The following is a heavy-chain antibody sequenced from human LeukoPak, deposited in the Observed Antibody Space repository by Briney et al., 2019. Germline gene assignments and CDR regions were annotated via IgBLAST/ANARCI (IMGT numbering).Heavy chain of an antibody. V-gene: IGHV4-38-2*02. D-gene: IGHD3-10*01. CDR3: ARPRLLYGSGPILV. Sequence: SETLSLTCTVSGYSISSGYYWGWIRQPPGKGLEWIGEMSHSGYPNYNPSLKSRVAISVDTSKNQFSLNLTSVTAADTAVYYCARPRLLYGSGPILVWGQGNLVTVSS. J-gene: IGHJ4*02. CDR2: MSHSGYP. CDR1: GYSISSGYY.